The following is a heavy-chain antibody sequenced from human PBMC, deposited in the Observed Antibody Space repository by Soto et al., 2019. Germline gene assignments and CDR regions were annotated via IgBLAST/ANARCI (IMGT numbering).Heavy chain of an antibody. CDR2: IYYSGST. CDR1: GGSISSSSYY. D-gene: IGHD6-6*01. Sequence: SETLSLTCTVSGGSISSSSYYWGWIRQPPGKGLEWIASIYYSGSTYYNPSLKSRVTISVDTSKNQFSLKLSSVTAADTAVYYCAGHPSSSWAYYYYMDVWGKGTTVTVSS. CDR3: AGHPSSSWAYYYYMDV. J-gene: IGHJ6*03. V-gene: IGHV4-39*01.